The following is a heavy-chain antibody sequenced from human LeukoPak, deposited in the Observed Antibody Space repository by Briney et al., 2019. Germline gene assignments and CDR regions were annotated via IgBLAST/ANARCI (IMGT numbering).Heavy chain of an antibody. CDR2: VSGSGTNS. D-gene: IGHD6-19*01. CDR1: GFTFSAFA. V-gene: IGHV3-23*01. CDR3: ARPLGSGWFGPFDS. J-gene: IGHJ4*02. Sequence: PGGSLRLSCAACGFTFSAFAINWVRQAPGKALEWVSAVSGSGTNSYYADSVKGRFTISRDNAKNTLYLQMNSLRAEDTAVYYCARPLGSGWFGPFDSWGQGTLVTVSS.